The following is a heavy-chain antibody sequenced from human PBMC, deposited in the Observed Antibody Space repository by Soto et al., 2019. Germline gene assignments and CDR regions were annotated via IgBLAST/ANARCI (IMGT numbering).Heavy chain of an antibody. D-gene: IGHD2-8*01. CDR3: ARDRCTTDNCYTHRCEA. V-gene: IGHV1-18*04. CDR2: ISVYTGNT. CDR1: GYSFTSYG. J-gene: IGHJ6*02. Sequence: ASVNVSCKSSGYSFTSYGVSWVRQAPGQGLEWLGWISVYTGNTKQAQKFQDRVTLTTEESTNTAYMELRNLRSDDTAVYYCARDRCTTDNCYTHRCEAWGQGTTVIVS.